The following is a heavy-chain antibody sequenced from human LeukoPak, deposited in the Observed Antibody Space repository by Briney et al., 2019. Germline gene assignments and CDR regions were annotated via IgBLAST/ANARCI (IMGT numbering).Heavy chain of an antibody. V-gene: IGHV1-2*02. D-gene: IGHD4-17*01. CDR1: GYTFTGYY. CDR2: INPNSGGT. J-gene: IGHJ4*02. Sequence: GASVKVSCKASGYTFTGYYMHWVRQAPGQGLEWMGWINPNSGGTNYAQKFRGRVTMTRDTSISTAYMELSRLRSDDTAVYYCARVGSTGDYAYFDYWGQGTLVTLSS. CDR3: ARVGSTGDYAYFDY.